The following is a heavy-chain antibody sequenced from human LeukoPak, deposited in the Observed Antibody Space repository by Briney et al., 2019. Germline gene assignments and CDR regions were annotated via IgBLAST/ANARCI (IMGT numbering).Heavy chain of an antibody. V-gene: IGHV4-39*01. D-gene: IGHD3-10*01. CDR1: GGSIGSNYNY. J-gene: IGHJ5*01. CDR2: ISHSGST. Sequence: SETLSLTCTVSGGSIGSNYNYWGWIRQPPGKGLEWIGSISHSGSTYFSPSLKSRLTISVDTSKKQFSLRLSSVTAADTAVYHCARATTYYNSESFYAWIDSWGQGTLVTVSS. CDR3: ARATTYYNSESFYAWIDS.